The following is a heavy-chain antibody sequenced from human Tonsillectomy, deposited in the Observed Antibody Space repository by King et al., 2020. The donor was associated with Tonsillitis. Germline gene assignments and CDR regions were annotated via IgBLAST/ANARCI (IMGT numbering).Heavy chain of an antibody. J-gene: IGHJ4*02. V-gene: IGHV4-59*08. CDR1: GGSISNYY. D-gene: IGHD1-14*01. CDR2: IYYSGGT. CDR3: ARMYTRRNYFDY. Sequence: QLQESGPGLVKPSETLSLTCTVSGGSISNYYWTWIRPPPGKGLEWIGYIYYSGGTNYNPSLKSRVTISVDTSKNQFSLKLSSVTAADTAVYYCARMYTRRNYFDYWGQGTLVTVSS.